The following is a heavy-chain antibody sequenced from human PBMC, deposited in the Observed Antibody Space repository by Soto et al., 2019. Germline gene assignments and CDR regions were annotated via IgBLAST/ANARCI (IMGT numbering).Heavy chain of an antibody. CDR2: ISSGGDYI. V-gene: IGHV3-21*01. J-gene: IGHJ3*02. CDR3: ARTIWGSNPALDTFDI. D-gene: IGHD3-16*02. Sequence: GGSLRLSCAASGFTFSSYSMNWVRQAPGKGPEWVSSISSGGDYIFYADSVKGRFTISRDNAKNSLYLEMNSLRAGDTAIYYWARTIWGSNPALDTFDIWGQGKMVTVSS. CDR1: GFTFSSYS.